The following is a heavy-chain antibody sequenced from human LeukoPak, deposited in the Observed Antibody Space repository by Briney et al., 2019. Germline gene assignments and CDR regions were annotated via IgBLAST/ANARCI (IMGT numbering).Heavy chain of an antibody. Sequence: SVKVSCKASGGTFSSYAISWVRQAPGQGLEWMGGIIPIFGTANYAQKFQGRVTITTDESTSTAYMELSSLRSEDTAVYYCATPRARKQGGLYCFDYWGQGTLVTASS. CDR2: IIPIFGTA. D-gene: IGHD3-16*01. J-gene: IGHJ4*02. CDR1: GGTFSSYA. V-gene: IGHV1-69*05. CDR3: ATPRARKQGGLYCFDY.